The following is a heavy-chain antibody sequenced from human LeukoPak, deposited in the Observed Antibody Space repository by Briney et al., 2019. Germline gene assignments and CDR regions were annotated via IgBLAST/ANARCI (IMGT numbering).Heavy chain of an antibody. J-gene: IGHJ6*03. V-gene: IGHV1-8*03. Sequence: GASVKVSCKASGYTFTSYDINWARQATGQGLEWMGWMNPNSGNTGYAQKFQGRVTITRNTSISTAYMELSSLRSEDTAVYYCARVPLYDFWSGYFGGRNYYYYMDVWGKGTTVTVSS. D-gene: IGHD3-3*01. CDR1: GYTFTSYD. CDR3: ARVPLYDFWSGYFGGRNYYYYMDV. CDR2: MNPNSGNT.